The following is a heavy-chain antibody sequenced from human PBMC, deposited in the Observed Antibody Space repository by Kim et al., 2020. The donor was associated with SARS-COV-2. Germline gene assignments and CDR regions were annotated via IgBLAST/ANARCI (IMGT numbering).Heavy chain of an antibody. CDR2: ISPKNGKT. V-gene: IGHV1-18*04. CDR1: GYTFNTYG. Sequence: ASVKVSCKASGYTFNTYGINWVRQAPGQGLEWMGWISPKNGKTNYAQNFRDRISMTTDISTSTAHIELRSLRSDDTAMYYCARDQDFSVEYWGQGTLVTVSS. J-gene: IGHJ4*02. CDR3: ARDQDFSVEY.